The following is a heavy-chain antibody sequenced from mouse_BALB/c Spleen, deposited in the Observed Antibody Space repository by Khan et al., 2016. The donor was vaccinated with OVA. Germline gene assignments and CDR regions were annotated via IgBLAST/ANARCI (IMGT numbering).Heavy chain of an antibody. CDR1: GYTFTSYW. CDR2: VSPGSGSP. CDR3: TRSDYYGNTFYAMDY. Sequence: DLVKPGASVKLSCKASGYTFTSYWINWIKQRPGQGLEWIGRVSPGSGSPYYNEIFKGKATVTADKSSSTAYIELNSLSSEDSAVYYCTRSDYYGNTFYAMDYWGQGTSVTVSS. V-gene: IGHV1S41*01. D-gene: IGHD1-1*01. J-gene: IGHJ4*01.